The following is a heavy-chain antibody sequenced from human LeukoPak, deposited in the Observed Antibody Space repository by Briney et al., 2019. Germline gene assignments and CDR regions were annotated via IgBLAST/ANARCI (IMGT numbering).Heavy chain of an antibody. Sequence: GGSLRLSCAASGFTFSSYWMRWVRQAPGKGLVWVSRINSDGSSTSYADSVKGRFTISRDNAKNTLYLQMNSLRAEDTAVYYCARGLNCGGDCTAVLRYWGQGTLVTVSS. CDR3: ARGLNCGGDCTAVLRY. V-gene: IGHV3-74*01. J-gene: IGHJ4*02. CDR1: GFTFSSYW. CDR2: INSDGSST. D-gene: IGHD2-21*02.